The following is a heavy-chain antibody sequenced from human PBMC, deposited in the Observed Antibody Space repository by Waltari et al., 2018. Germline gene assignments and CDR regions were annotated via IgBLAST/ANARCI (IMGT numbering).Heavy chain of an antibody. CDR2: LSPILGTA. Sequence: QVQLVQSGAEVKKPGSSVKVSCKASGGTFSSYAISWVRQAPGQGLEWMGGLSPILGTANYAQHVQGRVTTTAVNSTRTAYMELSSLRSEDTAVYYCATPLGIAAALAYWGQGTLVTGSS. J-gene: IGHJ4*02. CDR3: ATPLGIAAALAY. V-gene: IGHV1-69*14. CDR1: GGTFSSYA. D-gene: IGHD6-13*01.